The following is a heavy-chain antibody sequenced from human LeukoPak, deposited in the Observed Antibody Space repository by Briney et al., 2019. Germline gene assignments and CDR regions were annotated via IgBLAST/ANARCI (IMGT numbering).Heavy chain of an antibody. CDR2: ISGSGGST. J-gene: IGHJ4*02. D-gene: IGHD4-23*01. CDR1: GFTFSSYA. Sequence: PGGSLRLSCAASGFTFSSYAMSWVRQAPGKGREWVSAISGSGGSTYYADSVKSRFTISRDNSKNTLYLQMDSLRAEDTAVYYCPSDYGSNPEFIDYWGQGALVTLSS. V-gene: IGHV3-23*01. CDR3: PSDYGSNPEFIDY.